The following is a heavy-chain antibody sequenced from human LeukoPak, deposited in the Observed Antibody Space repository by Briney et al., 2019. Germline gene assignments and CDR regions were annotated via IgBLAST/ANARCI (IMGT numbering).Heavy chain of an antibody. Sequence: PGTSLRLSCAASGFIFSRHGMHWVRQAPGKGLEWVALIWPDGRTKYYADSANGRFNISRDTSKNTLYLQMNSLRAEDTAVYYCARLSTRDGYNYLGYWGQGTLVTVSS. CDR2: IWPDGRTK. J-gene: IGHJ4*02. V-gene: IGHV3-33*01. CDR1: GFIFSRHG. D-gene: IGHD5-24*01. CDR3: ARLSTRDGYNYLGY.